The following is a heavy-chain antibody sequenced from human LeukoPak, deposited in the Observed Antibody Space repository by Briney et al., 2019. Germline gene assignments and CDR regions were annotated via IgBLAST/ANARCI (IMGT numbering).Heavy chain of an antibody. Sequence: ASVKVSCKASGYTFTSYDINWVRQATGQGLEWMGWMNPNSGNTGYAQKFQGRVTMTRNTSISTAYMELSSLRSEDTAVYYCARAVPGPAPASHRFDYWGRGTLVTVSS. D-gene: IGHD6-6*01. CDR1: GYTFTSYD. CDR3: ARAVPGPAPASHRFDY. J-gene: IGHJ4*02. V-gene: IGHV1-8*01. CDR2: MNPNSGNT.